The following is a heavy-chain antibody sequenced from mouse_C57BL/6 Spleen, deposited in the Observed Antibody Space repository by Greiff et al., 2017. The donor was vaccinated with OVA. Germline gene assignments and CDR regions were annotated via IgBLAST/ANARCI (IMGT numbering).Heavy chain of an antibody. V-gene: IGHV1-26*01. CDR3: ARRGQLRSYFDY. D-gene: IGHD3-2*02. CDR2: INPNNGGT. J-gene: IGHJ2*01. Sequence: SVKISCKASGYTFTDYYMNWVKQSHGKSLEWIGDINPNNGGTSYNQKFKGKATLTVDKSSSTAYMELRSLTSEDSAVYYCARRGQLRSYFDYWGQGTTLTVSS. CDR1: GYTFTDYY.